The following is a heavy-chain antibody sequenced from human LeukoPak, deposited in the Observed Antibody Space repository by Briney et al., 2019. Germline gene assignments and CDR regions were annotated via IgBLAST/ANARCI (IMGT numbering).Heavy chain of an antibody. Sequence: GESLRLSCAASGFTFRSYAMSWVRQAPGKGLEWVSGISGSGSSTYYADSVKGRFTISRDNSKNTLYLQVNSLRAEDTAVYYCAKGREPYYDSSAIDYWGQGTLVTVSS. V-gene: IGHV3-23*01. D-gene: IGHD3-22*01. CDR1: GFTFRSYA. CDR3: AKGREPYYDSSAIDY. CDR2: ISGSGSST. J-gene: IGHJ4*02.